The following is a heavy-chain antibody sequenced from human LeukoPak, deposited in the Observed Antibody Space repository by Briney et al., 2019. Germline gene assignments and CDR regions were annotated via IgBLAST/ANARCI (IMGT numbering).Heavy chain of an antibody. Sequence: PGGSPRLSCAASGFTFSSYWMHWVRQAPGKGLMWVSRMKSDGSSTSYADSVKGRFTISRDNAKNTLYLQMSSLRAEDTAVYYCAVRQGGSYTGESDYWGQGTLVTVSS. CDR2: MKSDGSST. CDR1: GFTFSSYW. V-gene: IGHV3-74*01. J-gene: IGHJ4*02. D-gene: IGHD3-10*01. CDR3: AVRQGGSYTGESDY.